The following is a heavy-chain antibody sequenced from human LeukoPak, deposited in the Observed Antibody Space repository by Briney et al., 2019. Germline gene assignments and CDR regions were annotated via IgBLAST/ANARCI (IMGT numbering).Heavy chain of an antibody. CDR2: VNLNSGGT. D-gene: IGHD5-18*01. V-gene: IGHV1-2*02. J-gene: IGHJ4*02. Sequence: ASVKVSCKTSGYTFTDYYMYWVRQAPGQGPEWMGWVNLNSGGTQYVQKFQGRVTMTRDTSISTAYMELTSLASDDTAMYFCARVALAGSRIHLLDNWGQGTLVTVSS. CDR3: ARVALAGSRIHLLDN. CDR1: GYTFTDYY.